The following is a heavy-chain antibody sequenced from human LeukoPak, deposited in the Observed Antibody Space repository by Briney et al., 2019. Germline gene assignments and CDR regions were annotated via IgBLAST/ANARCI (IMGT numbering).Heavy chain of an antibody. J-gene: IGHJ2*01. CDR3: ARAGNGILTGYFQNWYFDL. Sequence: SETLSLTCTVSGGSISSGDYYWSWIRQPPGKGLAWIGYIYYSGGTYYNPSLKSRVTTSVDTSKNQFSLKLSSVTAADTAVYYCARAGNGILTGYFQNWYFDLWGRGTLVTVSS. D-gene: IGHD3-9*01. CDR2: IYYSGGT. V-gene: IGHV4-30-4*01. CDR1: GGSISSGDYY.